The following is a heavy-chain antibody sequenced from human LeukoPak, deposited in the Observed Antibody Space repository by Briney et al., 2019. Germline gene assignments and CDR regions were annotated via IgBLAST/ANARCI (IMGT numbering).Heavy chain of an antibody. CDR1: GGSISSSSYY. CDR2: IYYSGST. D-gene: IGHD3-9*01. Sequence: PSETLSLTCTVSGGSISSSSYYWGWIRQPPGKGLEWIGSIYYSGSTYYNPSLKSRVTISVDTSKNQFSLKLSSVTAADTAVYYCARDQYYDIPGWFDPWGQGTLVTVSS. J-gene: IGHJ5*02. CDR3: ARDQYYDIPGWFDP. V-gene: IGHV4-39*07.